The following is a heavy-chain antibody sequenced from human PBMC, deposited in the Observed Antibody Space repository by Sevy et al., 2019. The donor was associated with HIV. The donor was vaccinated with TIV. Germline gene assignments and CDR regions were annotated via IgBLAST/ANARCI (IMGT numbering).Heavy chain of an antibody. V-gene: IGHV1-18*01. J-gene: IGHJ4*02. D-gene: IGHD3-22*01. CDR1: GYIFTSYG. Sequence: ASVKVSCKASGYIFTSYGISWVRQAPRQGLEWMGWINGHNGNTNYVQNLQGRVTMTTDTSTNPANTELRSLRSDDTAVYYCARDGYDGSGYQRGLFDFWGQGTLVTVSS. CDR2: INGHNGNT. CDR3: ARDGYDGSGYQRGLFDF.